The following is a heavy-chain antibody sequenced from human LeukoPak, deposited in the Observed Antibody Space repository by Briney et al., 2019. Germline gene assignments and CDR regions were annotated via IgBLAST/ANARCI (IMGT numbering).Heavy chain of an antibody. CDR3: TSYRAEYFQH. CDR1: GFTFSSYW. CDR2: INSDGSST. V-gene: IGHV3-74*01. Sequence: PGGSLRLSCAASGFTFSSYWMYWVRQAPGKGLVWVSRINSDGSSTSYADSVKGRCSISRDNAKNTLYLQMNSLRAEDTAVYYCTSYRAEYFQHWGQGTLVTVSS. J-gene: IGHJ1*01.